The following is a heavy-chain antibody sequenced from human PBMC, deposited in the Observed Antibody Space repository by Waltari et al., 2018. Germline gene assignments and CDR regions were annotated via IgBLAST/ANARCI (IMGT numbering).Heavy chain of an antibody. CDR1: GGTFSSYA. V-gene: IGHV1-69*12. J-gene: IGHJ6*02. Sequence: QVQLVQSGAEVKKPGSSVKVSCKASGGTFSSYAISWVRQAPGQGLEWMGGIIPIFGTANYAQKCQGRVTISADESTSTAYMELSSLGSEDTAVYYCARGTVAGGHGDRGTYYYYGMDVWGQGTTVTVSS. CDR2: IIPIFGTA. D-gene: IGHD6-19*01. CDR3: ARGTVAGGHGDRGTYYYYGMDV.